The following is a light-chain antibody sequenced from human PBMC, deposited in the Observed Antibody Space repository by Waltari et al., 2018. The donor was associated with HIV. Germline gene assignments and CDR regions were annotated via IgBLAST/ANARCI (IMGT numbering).Light chain of an antibody. Sequence: FVLTQPHPVSESPGKTVTISCTRNSGNIATHHVTSYQQHPGSSPTTVIYEDNQRHSGVPDRFSGSIDSSSNSAALTISGLETDDEADYYCQSYDNNDVIFGGGTRLTVL. CDR2: EDN. J-gene: IGLJ2*01. CDR3: QSYDNNDVI. V-gene: IGLV6-57*01. CDR1: SGNIATHH.